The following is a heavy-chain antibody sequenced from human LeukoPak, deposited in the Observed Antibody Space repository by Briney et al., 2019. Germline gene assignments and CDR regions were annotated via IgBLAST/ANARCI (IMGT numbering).Heavy chain of an antibody. CDR1: GGSISSSSYY. CDR2: IYYSGST. Sequence: PSETLSLTCTVSGGSISSSSYYWGWIRQPPGKGLEWIGSIYYSGSTYYNPSLKSRVTISGDTSKNQFSLKLSSVTAADTAVYYCARDRRGNFDLWGRGTLVTVSS. V-gene: IGHV4-39*07. CDR3: ARDRRGNFDL. D-gene: IGHD3-16*01. J-gene: IGHJ2*01.